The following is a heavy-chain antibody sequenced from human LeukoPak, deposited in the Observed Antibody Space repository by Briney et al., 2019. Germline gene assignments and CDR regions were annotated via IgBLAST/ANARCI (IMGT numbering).Heavy chain of an antibody. CDR3: AKEYYDILAPYYFDY. D-gene: IGHD3-9*01. Sequence: GGSLRLSCAASGFTFSSYAMSWVRQAPGMGLEWVSAISGSGGSTYYADSVKGRFTISRDNSKNTLYLQMNSLRAEDTAVYYCAKEYYDILAPYYFDYWGQGTLVTVSS. CDR1: GFTFSSYA. J-gene: IGHJ4*02. V-gene: IGHV3-23*01. CDR2: ISGSGGST.